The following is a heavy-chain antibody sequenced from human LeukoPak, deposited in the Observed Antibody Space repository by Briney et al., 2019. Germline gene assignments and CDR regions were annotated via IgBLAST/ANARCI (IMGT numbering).Heavy chain of an antibody. CDR3: AKDRVDSSGWYYFDY. J-gene: IGHJ4*02. Sequence: GGSLRLSCAASGFSFSDYWVGWVRQAPGKGLEWVAVISYDGSNKYYADSVKGRFTISRDNSKNTLYLQMNSLRAEDTAVYYCAKDRVDSSGWYYFDYWGQGTLVTVSS. CDR1: GFSFSDYW. V-gene: IGHV3-30*18. D-gene: IGHD6-19*01. CDR2: ISYDGSNK.